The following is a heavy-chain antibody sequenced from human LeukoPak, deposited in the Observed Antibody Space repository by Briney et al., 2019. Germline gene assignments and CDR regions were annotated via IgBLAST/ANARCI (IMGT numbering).Heavy chain of an antibody. J-gene: IGHJ4*02. D-gene: IGHD3-22*01. CDR3: AGLVGRYSSGLYYYYFDY. CDR1: GFTFSNAW. V-gene: IGHV4-4*02. Sequence: GSLRLSCAASGFTFSNAWMNWVRQAPGKGLEWIGEMYLSGTTHSNPSVKSRVTISIDKSKNQFFLSLSSVTAADTAVYYCAGLVGRYSSGLYYYYFDYWGQGTLVTVSS. CDR2: MYLSGTT.